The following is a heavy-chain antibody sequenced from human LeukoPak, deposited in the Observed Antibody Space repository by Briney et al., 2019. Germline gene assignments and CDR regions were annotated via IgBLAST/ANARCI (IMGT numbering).Heavy chain of an antibody. D-gene: IGHD2-8*01. CDR3: ARDPMADFDY. CDR2: ISSDGKNK. V-gene: IGHV3-30*04. Sequence: GGSLRLSCAASGFTFNTYAFHWVRQAPGTGLEWVAVISSDGKNKIYADSVKGRFTISRDNSKNILFLQMNSLTTEDTAVYYCARDPMADFDYWGRGTLVTVSS. CDR1: GFTFNTYA. J-gene: IGHJ4*02.